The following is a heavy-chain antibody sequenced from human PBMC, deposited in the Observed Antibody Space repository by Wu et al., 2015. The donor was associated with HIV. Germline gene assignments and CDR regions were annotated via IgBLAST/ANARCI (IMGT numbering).Heavy chain of an antibody. CDR2: INPSGGST. Sequence: QVHLVQSGAEVRKPGASVKVSCKASGYTFTSYYMQWVRQAPGQGLEWMGIINPSGGSTTYTRKFQGRVTMTRDTSTSTVYMELSSLTSEDTAIYYCARSLAIIIIPTXTSFDLWAKGQWSPSL. D-gene: IGHD3-9*01. CDR1: GYTFTSYY. J-gene: IGHJ3*01. CDR3: ARSLAIIIIPTXTSFDL. V-gene: IGHV1-46*03.